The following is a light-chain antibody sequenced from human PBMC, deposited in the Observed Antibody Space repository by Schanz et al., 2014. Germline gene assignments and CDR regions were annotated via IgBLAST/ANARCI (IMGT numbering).Light chain of an antibody. CDR2: DVS. Sequence: QSVLTQPASVSGSPGQSITISCTGTSSDVGGYNYVSWYQQHPGKAPKLMIYDVSNRPSGVSNRFSGSKSGNTASLTISGLQAEDEAHYYCSSYTTSSTLVVFGTGTKLTVL. CDR1: SSDVGGYNY. V-gene: IGLV2-14*01. CDR3: SSYTTSSTLVV. J-gene: IGLJ1*01.